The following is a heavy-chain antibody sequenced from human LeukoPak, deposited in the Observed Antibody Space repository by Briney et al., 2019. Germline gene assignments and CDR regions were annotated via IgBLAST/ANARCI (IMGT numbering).Heavy chain of an antibody. V-gene: IGHV3-23*01. CDR3: AKEGSSSLTLDY. D-gene: IGHD6-6*01. J-gene: IGHJ4*02. Sequence: GGSLRLSCAASGFTFSYYVLSWVRQAPGRGLEWVSAISGSISNTYYADSVKGRFTISRDNSKNTLYLQMNSLRAEDTAVYFCAKEGSSSLTLDYWGQGTLVTVSS. CDR1: GFTFSYYV. CDR2: ISGSISNT.